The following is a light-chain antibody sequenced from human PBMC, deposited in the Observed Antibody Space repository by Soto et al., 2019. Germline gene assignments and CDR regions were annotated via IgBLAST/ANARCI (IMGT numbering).Light chain of an antibody. Sequence: QSALTQPASVSGSPGQSITISCTGTSSDVGGYNYVSWYQQHPCKAPKLMIYDVNNRPSGVSNRFSGSKSGNTASLTISGHQAEDEADYYCSSYTGSSTYVVFGGGTKLTVL. CDR2: DVN. J-gene: IGLJ2*01. CDR1: SSDVGGYNY. V-gene: IGLV2-14*01. CDR3: SSYTGSSTYVV.